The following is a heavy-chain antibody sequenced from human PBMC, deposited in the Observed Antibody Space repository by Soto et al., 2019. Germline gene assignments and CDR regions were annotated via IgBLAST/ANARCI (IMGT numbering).Heavy chain of an antibody. Sequence: GASVKVSCKASGFTFTISAVQWVRQARGQRLEWIGWIVVGSGNTNYAQKFQERVTITRDMSTSTAYMELSSLRSEDTAVYYCAADREYCSGGSCYDPPVFDYWGQGTLVTVSS. CDR2: IVVGSGNT. V-gene: IGHV1-58*01. D-gene: IGHD2-15*01. CDR3: AADREYCSGGSCYDPPVFDY. J-gene: IGHJ4*02. CDR1: GFTFTISA.